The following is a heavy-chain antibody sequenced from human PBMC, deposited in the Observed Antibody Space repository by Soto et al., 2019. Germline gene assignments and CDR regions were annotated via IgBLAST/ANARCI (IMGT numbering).Heavy chain of an antibody. CDR2: IIPIFGTA. Sequence: QVQLVQSGAEVKKPGSSVKVSCKASGGTFSSYAISWVRQAPGQGLEWMGGIIPIFGTANYAQKFQGRVTITADESTSTAYMELSSLRSEDTGVYYCARPYYDILTGYLYFDYWGQGTLVTFSS. CDR3: ARPYYDILTGYLYFDY. J-gene: IGHJ4*02. D-gene: IGHD3-9*01. V-gene: IGHV1-69*01. CDR1: GGTFSSYA.